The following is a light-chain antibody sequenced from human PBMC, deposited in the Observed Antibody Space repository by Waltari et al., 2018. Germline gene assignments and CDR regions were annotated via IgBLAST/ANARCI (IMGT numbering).Light chain of an antibody. Sequence: QSVLSQPPSASGPPGQRVTISCSGGSSNIGTNIVSWYQKLPGTAPKVLIYSTCERPSGVADRFSGSEAGTSASLAISGLQSEDEADYYCAVWDDNLNGVVFGGGTKLTVV. CDR2: STC. J-gene: IGLJ2*01. CDR1: SSNIGTNI. CDR3: AVWDDNLNGVV. V-gene: IGLV1-44*01.